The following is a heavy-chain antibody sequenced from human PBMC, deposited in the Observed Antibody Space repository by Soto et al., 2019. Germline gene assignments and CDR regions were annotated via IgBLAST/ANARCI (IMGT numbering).Heavy chain of an antibody. J-gene: IGHJ4*03. Sequence: GESLKISCLGSGYNFNTYWIAWVRQMPGKGLEWVGIIYPRDSDIRYSPSFQGRVTISVDKAMNTAYLQWNSLQPSDSGLYYCARRLSGTLHYLDPWGHGTLVTVSS. D-gene: IGHD2-21*02. V-gene: IGHV5-51*01. CDR1: GYNFNTYW. CDR3: ARRLSGTLHYLDP. CDR2: IYPRDSDI.